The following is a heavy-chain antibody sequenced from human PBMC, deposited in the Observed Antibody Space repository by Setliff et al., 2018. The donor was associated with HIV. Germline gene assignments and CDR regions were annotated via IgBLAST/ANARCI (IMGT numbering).Heavy chain of an antibody. CDR3: ARDPELKQWLVRSPSFYFDY. Sequence: ASVKVSCKASGYVFSDYQIHWVRQAPGQGLEYMGYIIPNSGGTMFARKFQDRVTMTRDTSISTVYLELSRLTSDDTDVYFCARDPELKQWLVRSPSFYFDYWGQGTLVTVSS. CDR2: IIPNSGGT. V-gene: IGHV1-2*02. D-gene: IGHD6-19*01. J-gene: IGHJ4*02. CDR1: GYVFSDYQ.